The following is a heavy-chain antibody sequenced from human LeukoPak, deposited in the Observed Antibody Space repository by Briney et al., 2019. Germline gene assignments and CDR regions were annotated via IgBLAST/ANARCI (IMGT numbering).Heavy chain of an antibody. CDR1: GYTFTGYY. CDR2: INPNSGGT. V-gene: IGHV1-2*02. J-gene: IGHJ5*02. Sequence: ASVKVSCKASGYTFTGYYMHWVRQAPGQGLEWMGWINPNSGGTNYAQKFQGRVTMTRDTSISTACMELSRLRSDDTAVYYCARGTTIFGVVIIRFDPWGQGTLVTVSS. CDR3: ARGTTIFGVVIIRFDP. D-gene: IGHD3-3*01.